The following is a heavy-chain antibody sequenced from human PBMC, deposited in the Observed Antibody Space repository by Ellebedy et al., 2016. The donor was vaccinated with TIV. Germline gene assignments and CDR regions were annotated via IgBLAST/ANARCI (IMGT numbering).Heavy chain of an antibody. CDR3: AREGVNCDGGMCYSLAFVDY. CDR2: VYYTGTT. Sequence: MPSETLSLTCTVSGGSISTYYWSWIRLPPGKGLEWIGDVYYTGTTRYNTSRQSRVTISLDTPKNQFPLKFTSVTAADTAVYYCAREGVNCDGGMCYSLAFVDYWGQGTQVTVSS. CDR1: GGSISTYY. V-gene: IGHV4-59*01. J-gene: IGHJ4*02. D-gene: IGHD2-15*01.